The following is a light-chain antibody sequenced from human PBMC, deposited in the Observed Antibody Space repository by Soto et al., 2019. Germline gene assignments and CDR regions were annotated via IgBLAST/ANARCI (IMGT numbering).Light chain of an antibody. CDR1: GSNIGAGYD. V-gene: IGLV1-40*01. Sequence: QSVLTQPPSVSGAPGQRVTISCTGSGSNIGAGYDVHWYQRLPGTAPKLLIYANNNRPSGVPDRFSGSKSGTSASLAITGLQAEDEADYYCQSFDNSLSGSRVFGGGTKLTVL. CDR3: QSFDNSLSGSRV. CDR2: ANN. J-gene: IGLJ2*01.